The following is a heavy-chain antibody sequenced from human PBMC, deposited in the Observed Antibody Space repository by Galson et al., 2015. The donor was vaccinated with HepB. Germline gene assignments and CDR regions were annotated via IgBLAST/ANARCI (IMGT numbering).Heavy chain of an antibody. CDR3: AKPAAGFYYYYYMDV. V-gene: IGHV3-30*18. CDR2: ISYDGSNK. J-gene: IGHJ6*03. CDR1: GFTFSSYG. D-gene: IGHD6-13*01. Sequence: SLRLSCAASGFTFSSYGMHWVRQAPGKGLEWVAVISYDGSNKYYADSVKGRFTSSRDNSKNTLYLQMNSLRAEDTAVYYCAKPAAGFYYYYYMDVWGKGTTVTVSS.